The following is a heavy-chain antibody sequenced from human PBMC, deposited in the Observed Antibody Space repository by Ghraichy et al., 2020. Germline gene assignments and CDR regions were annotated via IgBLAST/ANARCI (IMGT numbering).Heavy chain of an antibody. Sequence: GESLNISCAASEFSFSAFAMHWVRQAPGKGLEWVALISYDGSNKYYADSVKGRFAISRDNSKYTLYLQMNSLRAEDTAVYYCAKEGGTYFDSYYYGLNVWGQGTTVTVSS. V-gene: IGHV3-30*18. CDR1: EFSFSAFA. CDR3: AKEGGTYFDSYYYGLNV. D-gene: IGHD1-26*01. CDR2: ISYDGSNK. J-gene: IGHJ6*02.